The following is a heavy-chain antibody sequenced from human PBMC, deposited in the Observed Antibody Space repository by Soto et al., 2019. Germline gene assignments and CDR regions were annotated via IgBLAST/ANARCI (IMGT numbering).Heavy chain of an antibody. CDR3: ARPGYSNYGPGVDV. D-gene: IGHD4-4*01. J-gene: IGHJ6*02. CDR2: IDSDGSTT. Sequence: EVQLVASGGGLVQPGGSLRLSCAASGFTFSVYWMHWVRQAPGKGLVWVSRIDSDGSTTSYADSVKGRFTISRDNAKSKLYLQMNSLRAEDTAVYYCARPGYSNYGPGVDVWGQGTTVTVSS. CDR1: GFTFSVYW. V-gene: IGHV3-74*01.